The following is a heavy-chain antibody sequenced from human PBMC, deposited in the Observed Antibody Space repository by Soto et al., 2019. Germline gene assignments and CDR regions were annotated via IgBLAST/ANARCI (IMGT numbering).Heavy chain of an antibody. CDR3: ARANNWNEFDY. J-gene: IGHJ4*02. D-gene: IGHD1-20*01. CDR1: GFTFSDYY. CDR2: IHSSGSTI. V-gene: IGHV3-11*01. Sequence: QVQLVESGGGLVKPGGSLRLSCAASGFTFSDYYMSWIRQAPGKGLEWVSHIHSSGSTIYYADSVKGRFTISRDNAKNSLHLQMSSLRAEDTAVFYCARANNWNEFDYWGKGTLVTVSS.